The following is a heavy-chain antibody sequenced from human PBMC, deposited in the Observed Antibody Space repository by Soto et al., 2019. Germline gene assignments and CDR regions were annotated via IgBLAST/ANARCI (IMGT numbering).Heavy chain of an antibody. D-gene: IGHD3-10*02. CDR3: ARNMDYYYGRGSGNGHGV. V-gene: IGHV1-2*02. CDR2: INPKFGDT. CDR1: GYTFTAYH. J-gene: IGHJ6*02. Sequence: QVQLVQSGAEVKEPGDSVRVSCEASGYTFTAYHIHWVRQAPGQGLEWMGWINPKFGDTTYAQDFQGRVSMTRDMSISTVYMELSRLTSDDTAIYYCARNMDYYYGRGSGNGHGVWGQGTTVTAFS.